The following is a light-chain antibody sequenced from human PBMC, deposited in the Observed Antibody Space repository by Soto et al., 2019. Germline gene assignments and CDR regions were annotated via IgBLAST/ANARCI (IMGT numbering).Light chain of an antibody. J-gene: IGKJ1*01. CDR3: QQSYSTPWT. CDR1: QSISSY. V-gene: IGKV1-39*01. Sequence: DIQMTQSPSSLSASVGDRVSITCLASQSISSYLHWYQQRPGKAPRLLIYALSTLQTGVPSRITGSGSGTDFTLTISSLQTEDFAIDDCQQSYSTPWTFGQGTKVE. CDR2: ALS.